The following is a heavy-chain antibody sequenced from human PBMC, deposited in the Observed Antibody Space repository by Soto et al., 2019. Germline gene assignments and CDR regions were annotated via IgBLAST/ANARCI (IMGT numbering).Heavy chain of an antibody. D-gene: IGHD1-26*01. V-gene: IGHV3-23*01. CDR1: GFSFSNFA. CDR2: ISGSGGTT. J-gene: IGHJ4*02. CDR3: AKIGPSVGATGPYYCFDY. Sequence: PGGSLRLSCAASGFSFSNFAVNWVRQAPGKGLEWVSTISGSGGTTYYADSVKGRFTISRDNSKDTLYLQMNSLRAEDTAVYYCAKIGPSVGATGPYYCFDYWGPGTLVTVSS.